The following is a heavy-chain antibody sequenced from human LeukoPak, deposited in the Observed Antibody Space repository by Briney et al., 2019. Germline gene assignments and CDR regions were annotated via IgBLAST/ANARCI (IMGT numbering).Heavy chain of an antibody. CDR1: GFTFSTFA. J-gene: IGHJ4*02. Sequence: PGGSLRLSCAASGFTFSTFAMTWVRQAPGKGLEWVSAISGSAGSTNYADSVKGRFTISRDNSKNTLYLQMNSLTAEDSAIYYCAKDRGYWGQGTLVTVSS. CDR2: ISGSAGST. V-gene: IGHV3-23*01. CDR3: AKDRGY.